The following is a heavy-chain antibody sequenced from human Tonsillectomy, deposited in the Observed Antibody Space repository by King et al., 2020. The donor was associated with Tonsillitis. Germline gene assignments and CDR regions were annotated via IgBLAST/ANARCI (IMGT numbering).Heavy chain of an antibody. V-gene: IGHV4-4*07. J-gene: IGHJ4*02. D-gene: IGHD3-22*01. CDR3: ARDRGDYYDSATYDPLYFDS. CDR2: VYASGNT. CDR1: GVSMRSTY. Sequence: QLQESGPGLVNPSETLSLTCTVSGVSMRSTYWSWIRRPAGKGLEWIGRVYASGNTYLNPSLKSRVTLSIDTSKNQFSLRLSSVTAADTAVYYCARDRGDYYDSATYDPLYFDSWGQGTLVTVTS.